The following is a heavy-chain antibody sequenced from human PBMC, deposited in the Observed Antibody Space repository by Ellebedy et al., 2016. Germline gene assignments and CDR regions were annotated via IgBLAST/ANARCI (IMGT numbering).Heavy chain of an antibody. D-gene: IGHD3-22*01. CDR1: GFTFSRNP. CDR3: ARAGDDRSGYDVDY. Sequence: GGSLRLXXAASGFTFSRNPMHWVRQVPGKGLEWVAVISYDGSKRYYADSVKGRFSISRDNSMSTLYLQMNILRPEDTAVYYCARAGDDRSGYDVDYWGQGTLVTVSS. CDR2: ISYDGSKR. J-gene: IGHJ4*02. V-gene: IGHV3-30-3*01.